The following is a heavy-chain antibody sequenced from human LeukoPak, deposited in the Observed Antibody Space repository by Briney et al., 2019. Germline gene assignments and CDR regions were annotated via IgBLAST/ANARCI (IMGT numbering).Heavy chain of an antibody. D-gene: IGHD5-12*01. J-gene: IGHJ4*02. CDR2: ISSSNTYI. V-gene: IGHV3-21*04. Sequence: PGGSLRLSCAASGFTFSSYTMNWVRQASGKGLEWVSSISSSNTYIYYADSVKGRFTISRDNAKNSLYLQMNSLRAEDTAFYYCAKDSYSGYDDGYFDYWGQGTLVTVSS. CDR3: AKDSYSGYDDGYFDY. CDR1: GFTFSSYT.